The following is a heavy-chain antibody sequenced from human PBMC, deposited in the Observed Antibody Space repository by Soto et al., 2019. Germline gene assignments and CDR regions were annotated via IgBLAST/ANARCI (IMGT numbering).Heavy chain of an antibody. CDR1: GFTFSSYG. Sequence: QVQLVESGGGVVQPGRSLRLSCAASGFTFSSYGMHWVRQAPGKGLEWVAVISYDGSNKYYADSVKGRFTISRDNSKKTLYQQMNSLRAEDTAVYYCAKSDIYGMDVWGQGTTVTVSS. D-gene: IGHD3-9*01. CDR3: AKSDIYGMDV. CDR2: ISYDGSNK. V-gene: IGHV3-30*18. J-gene: IGHJ6*02.